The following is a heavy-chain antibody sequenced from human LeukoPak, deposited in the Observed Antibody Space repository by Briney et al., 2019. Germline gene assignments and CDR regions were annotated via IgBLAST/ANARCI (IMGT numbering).Heavy chain of an antibody. D-gene: IGHD3-22*01. CDR1: GGSMSSYY. J-gene: IGHJ3*02. CDR2: IYTSGST. V-gene: IGHV4-4*07. Sequence: PSETLSLTCTVSGGSMSSYYWSRIQQPAGKGLEWIGRIYTSGSTNYNPSLKSRVTMSVDTSKDQFSLKLSSVTAADTAVYYCARAPNYYYDSSGYAFDIWGQGTMVAVSS. CDR3: ARAPNYYYDSSGYAFDI.